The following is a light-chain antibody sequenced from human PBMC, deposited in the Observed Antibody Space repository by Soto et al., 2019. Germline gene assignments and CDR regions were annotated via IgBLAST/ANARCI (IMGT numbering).Light chain of an antibody. CDR1: QDIKKS. CDR2: DAS. Sequence: TQSPSSLSASVGDRVTITCQASQDIKKSLNWYQHKPGKAPNLLIYDASNLQTGAPSRFSGSGSGTDFTFTISSLQSEDIATYYCQQYENLPITLGQGTRLEIK. CDR3: QQYENLPIT. J-gene: IGKJ5*01. V-gene: IGKV1-33*01.